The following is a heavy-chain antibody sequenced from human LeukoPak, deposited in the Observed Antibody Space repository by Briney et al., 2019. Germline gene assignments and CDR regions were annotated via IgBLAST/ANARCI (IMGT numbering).Heavy chain of an antibody. V-gene: IGHV4-30-4*08. CDR3: ARSLFTVTTPHWFDP. CDR2: IYYSGST. J-gene: IGHJ5*02. D-gene: IGHD4-17*01. CDR1: GGSISSGDYY. Sequence: PSETLSLTCTVSGGSISSGDYYWSWIRQPPGKGLEWIGYIYYSGSTYYNPSLKSRVTISVDTSKNQFSLKLSSVTAADTAVYYCARSLFTVTTPHWFDPWGQGTLVTVSS.